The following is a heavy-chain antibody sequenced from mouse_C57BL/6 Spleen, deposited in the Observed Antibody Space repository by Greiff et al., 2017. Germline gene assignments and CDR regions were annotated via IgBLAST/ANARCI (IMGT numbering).Heavy chain of an antibody. CDR2: IDPSDSYT. V-gene: IGHV1-69*01. J-gene: IGHJ3*01. Sequence: QVQLQQPGAELVMPGASVKLSCKASGYTFTSYWMHWVKQRPGQGLEWIGEIDPSDSYTNYNQQFKGKSTLTVDKSSSTAYMQLSSLTSEDSAVYYCATYGSRAYWGQGTLVTVSA. D-gene: IGHD1-1*01. CDR1: GYTFTSYW. CDR3: ATYGSRAY.